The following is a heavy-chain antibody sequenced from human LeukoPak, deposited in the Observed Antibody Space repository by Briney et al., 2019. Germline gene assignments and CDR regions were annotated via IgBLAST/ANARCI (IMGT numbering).Heavy chain of an antibody. D-gene: IGHD5-18*01. J-gene: IGHJ4*02. Sequence: SGPTLVKPTQTLTLTCNFPGVPLSTSGVGVGWLRHPSEKALEWLALIYWDDDKRYSPSLKSTLTITKATSKDQVVLTMTNLNPVDTATYYCAHRGVTALPYYCYYWGQGTLVTVSS. CDR1: GVPLSTSGVG. CDR3: AHRGVTALPYYCYY. CDR2: IYWDDDK. V-gene: IGHV2-5*02.